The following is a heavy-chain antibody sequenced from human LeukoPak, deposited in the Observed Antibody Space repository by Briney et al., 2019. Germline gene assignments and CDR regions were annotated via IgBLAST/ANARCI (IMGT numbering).Heavy chain of an antibody. CDR1: GGSISSSSYY. J-gene: IGHJ6*03. Sequence: SEALSLTCTVSGGSISSSSYYWGWIRQPPGKGLEWIGSMYYSGTTYYNSSLKSRVTISVDTSNNQFSLKLSSVAAADTAVYYCARAAYYYGSGSFGDYYYMDVWGKGTTVTVSS. D-gene: IGHD3-10*01. CDR3: ARAAYYYGSGSFGDYYYMDV. CDR2: MYYSGTT. V-gene: IGHV4-39*07.